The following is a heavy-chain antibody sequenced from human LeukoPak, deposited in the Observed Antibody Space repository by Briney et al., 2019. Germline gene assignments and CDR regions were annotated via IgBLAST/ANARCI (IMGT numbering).Heavy chain of an antibody. D-gene: IGHD3-10*01. CDR2: IKQDGSEK. CDR1: GFTFSSYW. CDR3: ATSLLWFGEVTRQDY. V-gene: IGHV3-7*03. J-gene: IGHJ4*02. Sequence: GGSLRLSCAASGFTFSSYWMIWVRQDPGKGREWVAIIKQDGSEKYYVDSVKGRFTISRDNAKNSLYLQMNSLRAEDKAVYYCATSLLWFGEVTRQDYWGQGTLVTVSS.